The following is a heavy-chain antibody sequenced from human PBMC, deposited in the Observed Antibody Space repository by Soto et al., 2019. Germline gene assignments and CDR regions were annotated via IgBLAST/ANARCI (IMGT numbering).Heavy chain of an antibody. CDR1: GFTFSTYA. J-gene: IGHJ4*02. CDR3: ANLPGQMLPYCFDY. Sequence: EVQLLESGGGLIQPGGSLRLSCAASGFTFSTYAMNWVRQAPGKGLEWVSGISGGGGSTYYADSVKGRFTISRDNSKNTLYLQMNSLRDEDTAVYYCANLPGQMLPYCFDYWGQGTLVTVSS. D-gene: IGHD3-16*01. CDR2: ISGGGGST. V-gene: IGHV3-23*01.